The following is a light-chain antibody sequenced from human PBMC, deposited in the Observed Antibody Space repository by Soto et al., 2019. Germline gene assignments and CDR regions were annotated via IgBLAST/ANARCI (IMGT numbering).Light chain of an antibody. CDR3: LQSASSPRT. J-gene: IGKJ1*01. Sequence: PGERATLSCRASQNVGKNFLSWYQQKPGQAPRLLVYGASTRATGIPDRFVGSGSGTDFTLTITRLEPEDFAVYFCLQSASSPRTFGQGTTVEIK. CDR2: GAS. V-gene: IGKV3-20*01. CDR1: QNVGKNF.